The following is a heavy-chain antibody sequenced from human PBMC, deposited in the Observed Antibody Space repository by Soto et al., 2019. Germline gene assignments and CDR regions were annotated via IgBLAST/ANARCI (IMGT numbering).Heavy chain of an antibody. D-gene: IGHD7-27*01. J-gene: IGHJ4*03. CDR2: VYHIGST. CDR3: ARDTGLAPTVWGY. V-gene: IGHV4-31*01. CDR1: GDSIRGGGHY. Sequence: QVQLQESGPGLVKPSQTLSLTCSVSGDSIRGGGHYWNWMRQFPGRGLEWIGYVYHIGSTHYNPALRGPLTISIDTSKNQFSLRLISVTAADTAMYYCARDTGLAPTVWGYWGHGTQVTVSS.